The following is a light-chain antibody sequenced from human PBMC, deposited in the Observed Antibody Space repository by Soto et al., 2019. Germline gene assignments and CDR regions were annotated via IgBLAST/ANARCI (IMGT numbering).Light chain of an antibody. CDR1: SSDVGGYHY. CDR3: SSYTSSSTWV. V-gene: IGLV2-14*01. J-gene: IGLJ2*01. CDR2: EVS. Sequence: QSVLTQPASVSGSPGQSITVSCTGTSSDVGGYHYVSWYQQHPGKAPKLMIYEVSYRPSGVSNRFSGSKSGNTASLTISGLQAEDEADYYCSSYTSSSTWVFGGGTQLTVL.